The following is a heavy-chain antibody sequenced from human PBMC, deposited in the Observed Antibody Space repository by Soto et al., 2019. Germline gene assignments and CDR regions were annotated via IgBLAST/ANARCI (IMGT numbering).Heavy chain of an antibody. CDR3: VRSIEGYCSGPDCYSGGHHVDS. D-gene: IGHD2-15*01. V-gene: IGHV4-30-4*01. J-gene: IGHJ4*02. Sequence: QVQLQESGPGLVKPLQTLSLSCNVSGISLSTRDFFWHWVRQSPGKGLEWIGFIDHSESTVSNPSLRSRLSIVLDTPKNQFSLRLTSVTAADTAVYSCVRSIEGYCSGPDCYSGGHHVDSWGPRTVVTVSA. CDR1: GISLSTRDFF. CDR2: IDHSEST.